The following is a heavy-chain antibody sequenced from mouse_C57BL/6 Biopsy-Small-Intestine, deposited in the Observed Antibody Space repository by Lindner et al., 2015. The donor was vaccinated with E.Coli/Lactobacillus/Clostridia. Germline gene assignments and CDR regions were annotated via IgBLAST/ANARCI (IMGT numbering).Heavy chain of an antibody. V-gene: IGHV1-7*01. J-gene: IGHJ2*02. CDR3: ARTGNFAYFDY. CDR2: INPSDIYT. D-gene: IGHD2-1*01. Sequence: VQLQESGAELAKPGASVKLSCKASGYTFTNYWTHWVKQRPGQGLEWIGFINPSDIYTKYNQKFKDKATLTADKSSSTAYMQLSSLTYEDSAVYYCARTGNFAYFDYWGQGTSLTVSS. CDR1: GYTFTNYW.